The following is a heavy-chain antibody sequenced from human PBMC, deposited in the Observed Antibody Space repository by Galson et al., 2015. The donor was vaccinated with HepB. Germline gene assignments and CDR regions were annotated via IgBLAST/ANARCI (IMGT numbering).Heavy chain of an antibody. CDR1: GFTFSSYW. D-gene: IGHD6-13*01. CDR2: IKQGGSEK. V-gene: IGHV3-7*03. J-gene: IGHJ5*02. CDR3: AREPEGHSSSWLIEYNWFDP. Sequence: SLRLSCAASGFTFSSYWMSWVRQAPGKGLEWVANIKQGGSEKYYVDSVKGRFTISRDNAKNSLYLQMNSLRAEDTAVYYCAREPEGHSSSWLIEYNWFDPWGQGTLVTVSS.